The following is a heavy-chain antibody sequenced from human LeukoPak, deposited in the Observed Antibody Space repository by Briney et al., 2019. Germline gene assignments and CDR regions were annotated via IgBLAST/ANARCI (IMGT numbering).Heavy chain of an antibody. CDR2: IVPMYGIA. CDR1: GGTFKTYS. CDR3: AREVAVHHPAFGD. V-gene: IGHV1-69*01. D-gene: IGHD3-10*01. J-gene: IGHJ4*02. Sequence: SMKVSCKSSGGTFKTYSISWVRQAPGQGLEWMGDIVPMYGIANYAQRFQGRVTMTADASTNTAYLELSSLTFEDTAVYYCAREVAVHHPAFGDWGQGTLVTVSS.